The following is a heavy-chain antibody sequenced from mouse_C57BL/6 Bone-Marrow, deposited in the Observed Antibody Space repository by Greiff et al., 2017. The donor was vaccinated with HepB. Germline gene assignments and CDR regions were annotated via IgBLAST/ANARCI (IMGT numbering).Heavy chain of an antibody. D-gene: IGHD1-1*01. V-gene: IGHV1-55*01. CDR2: IYPGSGST. CDR1: GYTFTSYW. CDR3: ATNDYGSSYWYFDV. Sequence: VQLQQPGAELVKPGASVKMSCKASGYTFTSYWITWVKQRPGQGLEWIGDIYPGSGSTNYNEKFKSKATLTVDTSSSTAYMQLSSLTSEDSAVYYCATNDYGSSYWYFDVWGTGTTVTVSS. J-gene: IGHJ1*03.